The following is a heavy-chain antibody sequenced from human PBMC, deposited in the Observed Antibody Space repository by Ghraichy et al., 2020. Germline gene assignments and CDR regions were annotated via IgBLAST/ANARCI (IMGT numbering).Heavy chain of an antibody. CDR3: ARGSCGGSCYQPYYDSSGYPRRYYFDY. CDR1: GGSFSGYY. Sequence: SETLSLTCAVYGGSFSGYYWSWIRQSPGKGLEWIGEINHSGSTNYNPSLKSRVTISVDTSKNQFSLKLSSVTAADTAVYYYARGSCGGSCYQPYYDSSGYPRRYYFDYWGQGTLVTVSS. V-gene: IGHV4-34*01. D-gene: IGHD3-22*01. J-gene: IGHJ4*02. CDR2: INHSGST.